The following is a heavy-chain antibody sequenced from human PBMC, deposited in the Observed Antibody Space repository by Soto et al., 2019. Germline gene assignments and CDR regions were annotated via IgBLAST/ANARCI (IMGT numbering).Heavy chain of an antibody. D-gene: IGHD3-9*01. Sequence: SETLSLTCTVSGGSISSYYWSWIRQPPGKGLEWIGYIYYSGSTNYNPPLKSRVTISVDTSKNQFSLKLSSVTAADTAVYYCARHPSSDYYDILTGLAWGXFDPWGQGTLVTVSS. CDR3: ARHPSSDYYDILTGLAWGXFDP. CDR2: IYYSGST. CDR1: GGSISSYY. V-gene: IGHV4-59*08. J-gene: IGHJ5*02.